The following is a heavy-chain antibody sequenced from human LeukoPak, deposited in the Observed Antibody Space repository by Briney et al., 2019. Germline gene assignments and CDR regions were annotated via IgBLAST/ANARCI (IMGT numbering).Heavy chain of an antibody. CDR1: GFTFSSYA. J-gene: IGHJ6*02. V-gene: IGHV3-30-3*01. D-gene: IGHD3-10*01. CDR2: ISYDGSNK. Sequence: PGRSLRLSCAASGFTFSSYAMHWVRQAPGKGLEWVTVISYDGSNKYYADSVKGRFTISRDNSKNTLSLHTNSLRAEDTAVYYCARDETRYYGSGSSPPAYYYYYGMDVWGQGTTVTVSS. CDR3: ARDETRYYGSGSSPPAYYYYYGMDV.